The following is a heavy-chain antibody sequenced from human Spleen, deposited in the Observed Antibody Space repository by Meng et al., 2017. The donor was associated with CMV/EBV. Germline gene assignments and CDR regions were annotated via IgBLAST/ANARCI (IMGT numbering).Heavy chain of an antibody. CDR2: ISGSGGSR. J-gene: IGHJ4*02. D-gene: IGHD3-22*01. Sequence: GESLKISCTASGFTFSSYEMNWVRQAPGKGLEWVSVISGSGGSRYYADSVKGRFTISRDNSKNTLYLQMNGLRAEDTAIYYCAKGDTMIIVAYFFDYWGQGTLVTVSS. V-gene: IGHV3-23*01. CDR1: GFTFSSYE. CDR3: AKGDTMIIVAYFFDY.